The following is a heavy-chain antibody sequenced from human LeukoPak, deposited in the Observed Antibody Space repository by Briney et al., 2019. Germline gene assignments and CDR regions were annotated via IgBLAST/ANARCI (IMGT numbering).Heavy chain of an antibody. CDR2: INPNSGGT. CDR3: ARLIVAGADYYYYYMDV. V-gene: IGHV1-2*06. J-gene: IGHJ6*03. Sequence: SVKVSCKASGYTFTGYYMHWVRQAPGQGLEWMGRINPNSGGTNYAQKFQGRVTMTRDTSISTAYMELSRLRSDDTAVYYCARLIVAGADYYYYYMDVWGKGTTVTVSS. CDR1: GYTFTGYY. D-gene: IGHD3-22*01.